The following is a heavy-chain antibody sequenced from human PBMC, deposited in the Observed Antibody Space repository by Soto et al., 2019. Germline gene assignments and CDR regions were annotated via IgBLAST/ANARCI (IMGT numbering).Heavy chain of an antibody. CDR2: ITGTGGTT. V-gene: IGHV3-23*01. J-gene: IGHJ4*02. CDR1: GFTFISYP. CDR3: TRGRGSWEVPDY. D-gene: IGHD1-26*01. Sequence: VGSLRLSCAASGFTFISYPMTWVRQAPGKGLEWVSSITGTGGTTSYADSVKGRFTISRDNSKNTLNLQLDNLRVEDTAVYYCTRGRGSWEVPDYWGQGTLVTVSS.